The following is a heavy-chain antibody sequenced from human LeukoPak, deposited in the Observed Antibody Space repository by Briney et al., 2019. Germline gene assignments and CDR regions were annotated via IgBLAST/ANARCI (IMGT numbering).Heavy chain of an antibody. CDR1: GGSISSYY. D-gene: IGHD3-10*01. J-gene: IGHJ5*02. CDR2: IYYSGST. CDR3: ARNGLLWFGELGGGLDP. V-gene: IGHV4-59*01. Sequence: PSETLSLTCTVSGGSISSYYWSWIRQPPGKGLEWIGYIYYSGSTNYNPSLKSRVTISVDTSKNQFSLKLSSVTAADTAVYYCARNGLLWFGELGGGLDPWGQGTLVTVSS.